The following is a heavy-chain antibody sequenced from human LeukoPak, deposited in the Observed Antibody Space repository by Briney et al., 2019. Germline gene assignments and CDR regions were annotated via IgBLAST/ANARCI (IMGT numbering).Heavy chain of an antibody. V-gene: IGHV3-48*01. Sequence: GGSLRLSCAASGFTFSSYSMNWVRQAPGKGLEWVSYISSGSSTIYYADSVKGRFTISRDNSKNTLYLQMNSLRAEDTAVYYCATTVSHGFDYWGQGTLVTVSS. D-gene: IGHD4-17*01. CDR3: ATTVSHGFDY. CDR2: ISSGSSTI. J-gene: IGHJ4*02. CDR1: GFTFSSYS.